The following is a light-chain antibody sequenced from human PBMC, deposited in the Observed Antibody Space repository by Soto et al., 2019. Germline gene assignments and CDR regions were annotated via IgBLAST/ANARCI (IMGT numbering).Light chain of an antibody. CDR3: RPYRTS. CDR2: GAS. Sequence: EIVLTQAPGTLYLSPGERATLSCRASQSVRRSYLAWYQQKPGQAPMLLIYGASSMATGIPDRFSGSGAGTEFTRTITRLEREEFAVYYCRPYRTSFGGGKKV. J-gene: IGKJ4*01. V-gene: IGKV3-20*01. CDR1: QSVRRSY.